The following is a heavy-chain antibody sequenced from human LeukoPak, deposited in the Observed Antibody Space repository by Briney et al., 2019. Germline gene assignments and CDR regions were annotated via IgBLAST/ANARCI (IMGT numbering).Heavy chain of an antibody. Sequence: GGSLRLSCAASGFTFSGSAMHWVRQASGKGLEWVGRIRSKANSYATAYAASVKGRFTISRDDSKNTAYLQMNSLKTEDTAVYYCIRHQAVAGWGQGTLVTVSS. J-gene: IGHJ4*02. CDR3: IRHQAVAG. CDR2: IRSKANSYAT. CDR1: GFTFSGSA. D-gene: IGHD6-19*01. V-gene: IGHV3-73*01.